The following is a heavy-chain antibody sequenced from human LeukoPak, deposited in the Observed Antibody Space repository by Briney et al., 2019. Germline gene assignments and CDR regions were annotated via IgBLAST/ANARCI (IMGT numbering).Heavy chain of an antibody. D-gene: IGHD6-19*01. J-gene: IGHJ4*02. V-gene: IGHV3-48*03. CDR2: ISSGSTI. CDR1: GSTFSSYE. CDR3: ARESIAVAGAPFDY. Sequence: GGSLRLSCAASGSTFSSYEMNWVRQAPGKGLEWVSYISSGSTIYDADSVKGRFTISRDNAKNPLYLQMNSLRAEDTAVYYCARESIAVAGAPFDYWGQGTLVTVSS.